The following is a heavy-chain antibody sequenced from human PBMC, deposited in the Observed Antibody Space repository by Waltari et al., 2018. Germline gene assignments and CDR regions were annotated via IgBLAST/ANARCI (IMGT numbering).Heavy chain of an antibody. J-gene: IGHJ4*02. CDR2: IYYSGST. V-gene: IGHV4-39*07. CDR1: GGSISSSSYY. CDR3: ATTYSSSWYYFDY. Sequence: QLQLQESGPGLVKPSETLSLTCTVPGGSISSSSYYWGWIRQPPGKGLEWIWIIYYSGSTYYNPSLKCRVTISGDTSKNQFSLKLSSVTAADTAVYYCATTYSSSWYYFDYWGQGTLVTVSS. D-gene: IGHD6-13*01.